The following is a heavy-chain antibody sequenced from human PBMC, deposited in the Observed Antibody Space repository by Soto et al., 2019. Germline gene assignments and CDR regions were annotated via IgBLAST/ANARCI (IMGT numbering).Heavy chain of an antibody. CDR2: IWYDGSNK. V-gene: IGHV3-33*01. CDR1: GWTFSSYG. D-gene: IGHD2-2*01. J-gene: IGHJ6*02. CDR3: ARGGFVVPAAYYYYGMDV. Sequence: EGSLRRSCAASGWTFSSYGMHWVRQAPGKGLEWVAVIWYDGSNKYYVDSVKGRFTISRDNSKNTLYLQMNSLRAEDTAVYYCARGGFVVPAAYYYYGMDVWGPGSTVTVSS.